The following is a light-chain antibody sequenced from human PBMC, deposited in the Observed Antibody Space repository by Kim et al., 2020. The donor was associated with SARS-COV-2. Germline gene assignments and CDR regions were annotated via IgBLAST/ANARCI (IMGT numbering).Light chain of an antibody. CDR2: GAS. V-gene: IGKV3-15*01. CDR3: QQYHNWPPWT. CDR1: ERVRSN. Sequence: PGRRATLSRRASERVRSNLAWYQQKPGQAPRLLIDGASARAAGIPARFSGSGSGTEFTLTISSLQSEDSAVYYCQQYHNWPPWTFGQGTKVDIK. J-gene: IGKJ1*01.